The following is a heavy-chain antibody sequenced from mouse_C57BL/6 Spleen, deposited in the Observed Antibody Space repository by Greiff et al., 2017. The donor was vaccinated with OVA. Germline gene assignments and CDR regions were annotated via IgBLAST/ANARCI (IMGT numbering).Heavy chain of an antibody. CDR3: ARRVVATMEYYFDY. D-gene: IGHD1-1*01. CDR1: GFTFSDYG. CDR2: ISSGSSTI. J-gene: IGHJ2*01. Sequence: DVHLVESGGGLVKPGGSLKLSCAASGFTFSDYGMHWVRQAPEKGLEWVAYISSGSSTICYADTVKGRFTISRDNAKNTLFLQMTSLRSEDTAMYYWARRVVATMEYYFDYWGQGTTLTVSS. V-gene: IGHV5-17*01.